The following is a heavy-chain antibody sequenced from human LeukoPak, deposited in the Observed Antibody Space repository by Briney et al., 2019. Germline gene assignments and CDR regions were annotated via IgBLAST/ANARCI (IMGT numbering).Heavy chain of an antibody. CDR3: AMGSPDEALDY. CDR1: GFAFSSYW. V-gene: IGHV3-7*01. Sequence: GGSLRLSCTASGFAFSSYWMSWVRQAPGKGLEWVANIKEDGSEEHYVDSVRGRFTISRDNANNVLYLQMNSLRAEDTAVYYCAMGSPDEALDYWGQGTLVTVSS. CDR2: IKEDGSEE. J-gene: IGHJ4*02. D-gene: IGHD1-26*01.